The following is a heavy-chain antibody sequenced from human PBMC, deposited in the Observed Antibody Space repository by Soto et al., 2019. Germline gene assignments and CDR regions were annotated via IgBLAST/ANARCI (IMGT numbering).Heavy chain of an antibody. CDR1: GGSISSSSYY. J-gene: IGHJ6*02. CDR3: ARPGYVSYYYYGMDV. CDR2: IYYSGST. D-gene: IGHD5-12*01. V-gene: IGHV4-39*01. Sequence: ASETLSLTCTVSGGSISSSSYYWGWIRQPPGKGLEWIGSIYYSGSTYYNPSLKSRVTISVDTSRNQFSLKLSSVTAADTAVYYCARPGYVSYYYYGMDVWGQGTTVTVSS.